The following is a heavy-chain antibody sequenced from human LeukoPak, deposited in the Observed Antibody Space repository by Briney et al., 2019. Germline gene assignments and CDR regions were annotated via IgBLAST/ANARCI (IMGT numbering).Heavy chain of an antibody. D-gene: IGHD3-10*02. Sequence: PGGSLRLSCAASGFTFSSYEMNWVRQAPGKGLEWVSYISSSGSTIYYADSVKGRFTISRDNAKNSLYLQMNSMRAEYTAVYYCAELGITMIGRVWGKGTTVTISS. CDR2: ISSSGSTI. CDR3: AELGITMIGRV. CDR1: GFTFSSYE. V-gene: IGHV3-48*03. J-gene: IGHJ6*04.